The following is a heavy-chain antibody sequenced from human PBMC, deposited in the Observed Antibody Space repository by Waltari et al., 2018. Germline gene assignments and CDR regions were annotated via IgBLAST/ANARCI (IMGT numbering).Heavy chain of an antibody. V-gene: IGHV4-34*01. J-gene: IGHJ4*02. D-gene: IGHD3-3*01. CDR1: GGSFSGYY. Sequence: QVQLQQWGAGLLKPSETLSLTCAVYGGSFSGYYWSWIRQPPGKGLEWIGEINHSGSTNYNPSLKSRVTISVDTSKNQFSLKLSSVTAADTAVYYCARGTRYYDFWSGYFQPHYFDYWGQGTLVTVSS. CDR2: INHSGST. CDR3: ARGTRYYDFWSGYFQPHYFDY.